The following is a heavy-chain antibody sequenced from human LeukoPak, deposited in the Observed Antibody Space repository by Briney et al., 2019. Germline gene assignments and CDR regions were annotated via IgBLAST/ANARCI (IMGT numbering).Heavy chain of an antibody. V-gene: IGHV1-8*02. D-gene: IGHD3-9*01. CDR1: GYTFTSYG. CDR2: MNPNSGNT. CDR3: ARGYSRYFDWLFLFDY. Sequence: ASVKVSCKASGYTFTSYGISWVRQAPGQGLEWMGWMNPNSGNTGYAQKFQGRVTMTRNTSISTAYMELSSLRSEDTAVYYCARGYSRYFDWLFLFDYWGQGTLVTVSS. J-gene: IGHJ4*02.